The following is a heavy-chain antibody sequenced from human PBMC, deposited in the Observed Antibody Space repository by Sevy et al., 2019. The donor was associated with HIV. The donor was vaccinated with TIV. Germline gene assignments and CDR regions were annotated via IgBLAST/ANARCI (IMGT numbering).Heavy chain of an antibody. CDR2: IYYSGST. V-gene: IGHV4-61*01. J-gene: IGHJ4*02. CDR1: GGSVSGGSYY. D-gene: IGHD6-6*01. Sequence: SETLSLTCTVSGGSVSGGSYYWSWIRQPPGKGLEWIGYIYYSGSTNYNPSLKIRVTISVDTSKNQFSLKLSSVTAADTAVYYCARERYSSSSGVYFDYWGQGTLVTVSS. CDR3: ARERYSSSSGVYFDY.